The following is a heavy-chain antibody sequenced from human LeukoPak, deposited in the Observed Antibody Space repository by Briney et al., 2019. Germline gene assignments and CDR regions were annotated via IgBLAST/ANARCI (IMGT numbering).Heavy chain of an antibody. CDR1: GYTFTGYY. J-gene: IGHJ5*02. V-gene: IGHV1-8*03. Sequence: GASVKVSCKASGYTFTGYYMHWVRQATGQGREWLGWMNPNSGNTGSAQKFQGRVTITRNTSISTAYMELSSLRSEDTAVYYCARSAYYDFWSSLADWFDPWGQGTLVTVSS. CDR3: ARSAYYDFWSSLADWFDP. D-gene: IGHD3-3*01. CDR2: MNPNSGNT.